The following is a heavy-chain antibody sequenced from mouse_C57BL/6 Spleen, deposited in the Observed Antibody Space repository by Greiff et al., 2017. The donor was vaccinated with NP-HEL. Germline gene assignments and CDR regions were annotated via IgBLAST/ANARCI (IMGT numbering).Heavy chain of an antibody. CDR2: IDPSDSET. CDR3: ARDWVWGFEY. CDR1: GYTFTSYW. D-gene: IGHD4-1*01. Sequence: QVQLKQSGAELVRPGSSVKLSCKASGYTFTSYWMHWVKQRPIQGLEWIGNIDPSDSETHYNQKFKDKATLTVDKSSSTAYMQLSSLTSEDSAVYCCARDWVWGFEYWGKGTTLTVSS. V-gene: IGHV1-52*01. J-gene: IGHJ2*01.